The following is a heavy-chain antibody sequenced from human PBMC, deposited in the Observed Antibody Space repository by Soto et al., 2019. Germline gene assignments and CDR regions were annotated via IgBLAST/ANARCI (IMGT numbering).Heavy chain of an antibody. CDR1: GFTFSSYG. J-gene: IGHJ4*02. CDR2: ISYDGSNK. D-gene: IGHD6-19*01. Sequence: QVQLVESGGGVVQPGRSLRLSCAASGFTFSSYGRHWVRQAPGKGLEWVAVISYDGSNKYYADSVKGRFTISRDNSKNTLYLQMNSLRAEDTAVYYCAKEDSSGWSYYFDYWGQGTLVTVSS. CDR3: AKEDSSGWSYYFDY. V-gene: IGHV3-30*18.